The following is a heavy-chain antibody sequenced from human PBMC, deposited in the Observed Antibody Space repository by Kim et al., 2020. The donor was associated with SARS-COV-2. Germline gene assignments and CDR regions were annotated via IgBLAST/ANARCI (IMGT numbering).Heavy chain of an antibody. CDR3: ATCSRTKNWFDP. J-gene: IGHJ5*02. Sequence: NYAKQRQGRVTITADESMSTAYMELSSLRSEDTAGYYCATCSRTKNWFDPWGQGTLVTVSS. V-gene: IGHV1-69*01. D-gene: IGHD2-8*01.